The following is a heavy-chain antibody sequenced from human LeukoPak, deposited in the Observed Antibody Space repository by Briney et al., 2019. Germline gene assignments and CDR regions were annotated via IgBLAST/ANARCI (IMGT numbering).Heavy chain of an antibody. CDR3: AKEGRYYDSSGYYYGYFQH. CDR2: ISYDGSNK. D-gene: IGHD3-22*01. CDR1: GFTFSSYG. Sequence: GGSLRLSCAASGFTFSSYGIHWVRQAPGKGLEWVAVISYDGSNKYYADSVKGRFTISRDNSKNTLYLQMNSLRAEDTAVYYCAKEGRYYDSSGYYYGYFQHWGQGTLVTVSS. J-gene: IGHJ1*01. V-gene: IGHV3-30*18.